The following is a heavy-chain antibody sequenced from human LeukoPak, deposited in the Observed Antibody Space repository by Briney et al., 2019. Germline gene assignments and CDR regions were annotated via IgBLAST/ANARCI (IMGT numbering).Heavy chain of an antibody. CDR1: SGSISSGGYY. CDR3: ARVRGSSWYPFDY. D-gene: IGHD6-13*01. CDR2: IYYSGST. Sequence: SQTLSLTCTVSSGSISSGGYYWSWIRQHPGKGLEWIGYIYYSGSTYYNPSLKSRVTISVDTSKNQFSLKLSSVTAADTAVYYCARVRGSSWYPFDYWGQGTLVTVSS. V-gene: IGHV4-31*03. J-gene: IGHJ4*02.